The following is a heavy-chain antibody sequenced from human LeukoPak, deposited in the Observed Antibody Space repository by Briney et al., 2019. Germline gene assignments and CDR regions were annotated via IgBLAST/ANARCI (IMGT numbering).Heavy chain of an antibody. Sequence: PGGSLRLSCAASGFTFSGSAIHWVRQASGKGLEWVGRIRSKANSYATAYAASVKGRFTISRDDSKNTAYLQMNSLKTEDTAVYYCTARGYSYGSYYFDYWGQGTLVTVSS. CDR2: IRSKANSYAT. D-gene: IGHD5-18*01. CDR1: GFTFSGSA. CDR3: TARGYSYGSYYFDY. V-gene: IGHV3-73*01. J-gene: IGHJ4*02.